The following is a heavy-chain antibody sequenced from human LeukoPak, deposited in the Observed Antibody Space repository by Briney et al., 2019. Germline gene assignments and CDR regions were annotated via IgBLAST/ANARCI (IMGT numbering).Heavy chain of an antibody. CDR2: IYYSGST. Sequence: PSETLSLTCTVSGGSISSYYWSWIRQPPGKGLEWIGYIYYSGSTNYNPSLKSRVTISEDTSKNQFSLKLSSVTAADTAVYYCTRLHESGWYFDYWGQGTLVTVSS. CDR3: TRLHESGWYFDY. V-gene: IGHV4-59*01. D-gene: IGHD6-19*01. J-gene: IGHJ4*02. CDR1: GGSISSYY.